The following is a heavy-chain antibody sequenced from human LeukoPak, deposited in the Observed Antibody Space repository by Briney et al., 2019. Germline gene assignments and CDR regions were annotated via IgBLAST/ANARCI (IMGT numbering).Heavy chain of an antibody. V-gene: IGHV3-11*06. D-gene: IGHD1-1*01. J-gene: IGHJ3*02. Sequence: AGGSLRLSCAASGFTFSDYYMSWIRQAPGKGLEWVSSISSSSSYIYYADSVKGRFTISRDNAKSSLYLQMNSLRTQDTAGYYCARDRNEHDAFDIWGQGTVATVSS. CDR1: GFTFSDYY. CDR3: ARDRNEHDAFDI. CDR2: ISSSSSYI.